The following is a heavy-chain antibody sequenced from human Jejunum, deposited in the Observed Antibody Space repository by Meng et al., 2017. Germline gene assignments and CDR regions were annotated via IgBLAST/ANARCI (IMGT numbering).Heavy chain of an antibody. CDR3: ASGVYFHH. CDR2: TYYRSKWYN. CDR1: GDSVSSNSAA. Sequence: SQIRSLTGAISGDSVSSNSAAWNWIRLSPSRGLEWLGRTYYRSKWYNDYAVSVKSRITINPDTSKNQFSLQLSSVTPEDTAVYYCASGVYFHHWGQGTLVTVSS. J-gene: IGHJ1*01. V-gene: IGHV6-1*01. D-gene: IGHD2-8*01.